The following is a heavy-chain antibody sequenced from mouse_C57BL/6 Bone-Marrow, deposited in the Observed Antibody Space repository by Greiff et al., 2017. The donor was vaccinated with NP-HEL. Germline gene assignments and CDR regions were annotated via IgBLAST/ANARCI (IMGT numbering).Heavy chain of an antibody. D-gene: IGHD2-1*01. Sequence: QVQLQQPGAELVKPGASVKLSCKASGYTFTSYWMHWVKQRPGQGLEWIGMIHPNSGSTNYNEKFKSKATLTVDKSSSTAYMQLSSLTSEDSAVYYCARGFFYGNYGKDYWGQGTTLTVSS. CDR2: IHPNSGST. CDR1: GYTFTSYW. CDR3: ARGFFYGNYGKDY. V-gene: IGHV1-64*01. J-gene: IGHJ2*01.